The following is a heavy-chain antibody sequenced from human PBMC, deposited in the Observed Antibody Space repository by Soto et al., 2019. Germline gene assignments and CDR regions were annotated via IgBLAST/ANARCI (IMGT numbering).Heavy chain of an antibody. CDR3: ARDDCGGSRCSYYYGMDV. J-gene: IGHJ6*02. Sequence: SETLSLTCTVSGGSISSYYWSWIRQPPGKGLEWIGYIYYSGSTNYHPSLESRVTISVDTSKNQFSLKLSSVTAADTAVYYCARDDCGGSRCSYYYGMDVWGQGTTVTVSS. D-gene: IGHD2-15*01. CDR1: GGSISSYY. CDR2: IYYSGST. V-gene: IGHV4-59*12.